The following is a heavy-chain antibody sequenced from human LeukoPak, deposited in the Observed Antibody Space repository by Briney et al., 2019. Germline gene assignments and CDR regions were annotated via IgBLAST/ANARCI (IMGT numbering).Heavy chain of an antibody. CDR1: GFTFSNSW. V-gene: IGHV3-7*02. Sequence: GGSLRLSCVASGFTFSNSWMSWVRQAPGKGLEWMANINQDGSEKYYVDSVKGRFTISRDNAKNSLYLQMNSLRAEDTAVYYCARLETYDSTLDYWGQGTLVTVSS. CDR3: ARLETYDSTLDY. D-gene: IGHD3-22*01. CDR2: INQDGSEK. J-gene: IGHJ4*02.